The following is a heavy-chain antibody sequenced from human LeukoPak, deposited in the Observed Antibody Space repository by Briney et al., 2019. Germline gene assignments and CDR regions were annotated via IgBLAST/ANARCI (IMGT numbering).Heavy chain of an antibody. J-gene: IGHJ4*02. V-gene: IGHV3-11*03. D-gene: IGHD1-26*01. CDR3: ARPLYIGSYYFDY. Sequence: GGSLRPSCAASGFTFSDYYMSWIRQAPGKGLEWVSYISSSSSYTNYADSVKGRFTISRDNAKNSLYLQMNSLRAEDTAVYYCARPLYIGSYYFDYWGQGTLVTVSS. CDR2: ISSSSSYT. CDR1: GFTFSDYY.